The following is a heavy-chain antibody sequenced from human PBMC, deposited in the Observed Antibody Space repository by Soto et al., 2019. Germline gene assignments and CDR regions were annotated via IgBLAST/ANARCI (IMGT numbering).Heavy chain of an antibody. CDR2: FDPEDGET. V-gene: IGHV1-24*01. J-gene: IGHJ4*02. CDR1: GYTLTELS. Sequence: ASVKVSCKVSGYTLTELSTHWVRQAPGKGLEWMGGFDPEDGETIYAQKFQGRVTMTEDTSTDTAYMELSSLRSEDTAVYYCATDPRFGDLRFDYWGQGTLVTFSS. CDR3: ATDPRFGDLRFDY. D-gene: IGHD3-10*01.